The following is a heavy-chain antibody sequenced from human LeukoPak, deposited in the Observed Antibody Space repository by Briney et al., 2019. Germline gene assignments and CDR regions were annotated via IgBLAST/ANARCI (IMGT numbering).Heavy chain of an antibody. CDR3: ARDAGGYEDY. CDR2: IYKSGST. D-gene: IGHD5-12*01. V-gene: IGHV4-59*12. J-gene: IGHJ4*02. CDR1: GGSISGNA. Sequence: SETLSLTCTVSGGSISGNAWSWIRQTPEKGLEWIGYIYKSGSTKYNPSLKGRVTLSVDTSKNQFSLKLSSLTAADTAVYYCARDAGGYEDYWGQGTLVTVSS.